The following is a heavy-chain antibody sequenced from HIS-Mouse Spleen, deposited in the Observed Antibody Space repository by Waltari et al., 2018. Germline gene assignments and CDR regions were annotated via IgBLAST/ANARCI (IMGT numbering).Heavy chain of an antibody. Sequence: QVQLVESGGGVVQPGRSLRLSCAASGFTFSSYGMHWVRQAPGKGLEWVAVIWYDGSNKDYAESVKGRFTISRDNSKNTLYLQMNSLRAEDTAVYYCARIGSHRRGYSYGYWFDPWGHGTLVTVSS. D-gene: IGHD5-18*01. J-gene: IGHJ5*02. CDR1: GFTFSSYG. CDR3: ARIGSHRRGYSYGYWFDP. CDR2: IWYDGSNK. V-gene: IGHV3-33*01.